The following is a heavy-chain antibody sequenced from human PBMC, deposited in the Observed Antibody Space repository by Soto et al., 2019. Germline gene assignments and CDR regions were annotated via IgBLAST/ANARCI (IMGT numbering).Heavy chain of an antibody. CDR2: INYSGRT. CDR1: GGSISDSSHY. D-gene: IGHD4-17*01. CDR3: ARHFGNYGDWAFDF. V-gene: IGHV4-39*01. J-gene: IGHJ4*02. Sequence: PSETLSLTCTVSGGSISDSSHYWAWIRQPPGKGLEWIATINYSGRTYYNPSLRSRVTISVDTSRDQFSLNLNSVTAADTAVYYCARHFGNYGDWAFDFWGQGTLVSLL.